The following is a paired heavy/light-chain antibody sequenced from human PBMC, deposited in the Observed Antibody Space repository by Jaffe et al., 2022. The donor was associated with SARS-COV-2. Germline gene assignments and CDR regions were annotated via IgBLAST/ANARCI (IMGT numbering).Light chain of an antibody. CDR3: QAWDSSRGV. J-gene: IGLJ1*01. CDR1: TLGNTD. CDR2: QNN. V-gene: IGLV3-1*01. Sequence: SFEMTQPPSVSVSPGQTASITCSGETLGNTDACWYHQRPGQSPVLVIYQNNRRPSGIPERFSGSKSGNTATLTISGTQAMDEADYYCQAWDSSRGVFGTGTKVTVL.
Heavy chain of an antibody. CDR2: VSYDGSER. J-gene: IGHJ4*02. V-gene: IGHV3-30*18. CDR1: EFSFSSYG. D-gene: IGHD3-10*01. Sequence: QVQLVESGGGVAQPGGSLRLSCAASEFSFSSYGMQWVRQAPGKGLEWVAVVSYDGSERYHADSVKGRFTISRDNSKNTLYLQMNSLRVEDTAVYYCVKDWFDNLYYGSASRHTPHFWGQGTQVTVSS. CDR3: VKDWFDNLYYGSASRHTPHF.